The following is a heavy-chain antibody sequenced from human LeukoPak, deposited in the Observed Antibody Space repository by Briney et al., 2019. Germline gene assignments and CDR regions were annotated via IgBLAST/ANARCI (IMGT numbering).Heavy chain of an antibody. V-gene: IGHV1-18*01. D-gene: IGHD5-18*01. CDR2: ISAYNGNT. Sequence: ASVKVSCKASGYTFTSYGISWVRQAPEQGLECMGWISAYNGNTNYAQKFQDRLTMTTDKSTSTAYMELRSLRSDDTAVYYCARDTAMPYYEKSYSAPWGQGTLATVSS. CDR3: ARDTAMPYYEKSYSAP. J-gene: IGHJ5*02. CDR1: GYTFTSYG.